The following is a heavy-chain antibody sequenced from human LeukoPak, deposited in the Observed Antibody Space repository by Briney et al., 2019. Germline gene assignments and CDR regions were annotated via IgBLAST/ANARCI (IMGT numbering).Heavy chain of an antibody. D-gene: IGHD6-19*01. CDR2: IYSGGDT. CDR1: GFTVSRNY. J-gene: IGHJ4*02. Sequence: PGGSLRLSCAASGFTVSRNYMSWVRQAPGKGLEWVSVIYSGGDTYYADSVKGRFTISRDISKNTLYLQMNSLRAEDTAVYYCAKDRGAVAGYYFDYWGQGTLVTVSS. CDR3: AKDRGAVAGYYFDY. V-gene: IGHV3-53*01.